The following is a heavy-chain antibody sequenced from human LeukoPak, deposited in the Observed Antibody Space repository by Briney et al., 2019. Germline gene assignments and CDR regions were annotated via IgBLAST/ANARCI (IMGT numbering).Heavy chain of an antibody. CDR1: GFTFSSYA. Sequence: SGGSLRLSCAASGFTFSSYAMSWVRQAPGKGLEWDSAISGSGGSTYYADSVKGRFTISRDNSKNTLYLQMNSLRAEDTAVFYCALPYYYDSSGYYAFDYWGQGTLVTVSS. D-gene: IGHD3-22*01. J-gene: IGHJ4*02. CDR2: ISGSGGST. CDR3: ALPYYYDSSGYYAFDY. V-gene: IGHV3-23*01.